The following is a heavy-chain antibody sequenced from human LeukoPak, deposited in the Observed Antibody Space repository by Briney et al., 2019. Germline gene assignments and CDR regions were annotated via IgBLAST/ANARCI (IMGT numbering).Heavy chain of an antibody. D-gene: IGHD1-26*01. CDR2: ISYDGSNK. V-gene: IGHV3-30-3*01. CDR3: ARVRGGSYYDY. Sequence: HPGRSLRLSCAASGFTFSSYAMHWVRQAPGKGLEWVAVISYDGSNKYYADSVKGRFTISRDNAKNSLYLQMNSLRAEDTAVYYCARVRGGSYYDYWGQGTLVTVSS. J-gene: IGHJ4*02. CDR1: GFTFSSYA.